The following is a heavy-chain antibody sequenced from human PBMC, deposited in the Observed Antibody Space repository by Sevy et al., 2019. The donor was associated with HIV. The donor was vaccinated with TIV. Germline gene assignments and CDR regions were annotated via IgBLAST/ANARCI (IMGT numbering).Heavy chain of an antibody. V-gene: IGHV1-58*01. J-gene: IGHJ3*02. CDR1: GLPFTNSA. Sequence: ASVKVSCKASGLPFTNSAVQWVRQTRGQRLEWIGWIVVGSAVTNYAQKFQETVTITRDLSTRTTYMELSSLRVEDSAIYYCAAEDMTSFGGPVRVFHIWGQGTMVTVSS. D-gene: IGHD3-16*01. CDR3: AAEDMTSFGGPVRVFHI. CDR2: IVVGSAVT.